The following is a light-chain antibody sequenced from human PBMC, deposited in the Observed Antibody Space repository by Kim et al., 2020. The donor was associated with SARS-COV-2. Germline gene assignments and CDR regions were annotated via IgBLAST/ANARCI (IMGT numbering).Light chain of an antibody. V-gene: IGKV2-28*01. J-gene: IGKJ2*01. Sequence: PASISCRSSQSLLHNNGYNYLDWYLQKPGQSPQLLIYLGSNRASGVPDRFSGGGSGTDFTLKISRVEAEDVGVYYCMQALQTPPYTFGQGTKLEI. CDR3: MQALQTPPYT. CDR1: QSLLHNNGYNY. CDR2: LGS.